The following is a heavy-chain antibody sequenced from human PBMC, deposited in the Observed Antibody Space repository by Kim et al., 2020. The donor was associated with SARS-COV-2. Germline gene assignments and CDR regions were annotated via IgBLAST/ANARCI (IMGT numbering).Heavy chain of an antibody. Sequence: GGSLRLSCAASGFTFSSYWMSWVRQAPGKGLEWVANIKQDGSEKYYVDSVKGRFTISRDNAKNSLYLQMNSLRAEDTAVYYCARNWVWGSSSTFFDYWGQGTLVTVSS. V-gene: IGHV3-7*03. D-gene: IGHD6-6*01. CDR2: IKQDGSEK. CDR3: ARNWVWGSSSTFFDY. CDR1: GFTFSSYW. J-gene: IGHJ4*02.